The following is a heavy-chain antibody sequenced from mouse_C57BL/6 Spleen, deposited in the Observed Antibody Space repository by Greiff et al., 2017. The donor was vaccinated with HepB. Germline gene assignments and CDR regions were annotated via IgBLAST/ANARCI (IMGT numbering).Heavy chain of an antibody. CDR2: ISSGGSYN. CDR1: GFTFSSYG. Sequence: DVKLVESGGDLVKPGGSLKLSCAASGFTFSSYGMSWVRQTPDKRLEWVATISSGGSYNYYPDSVQGRVTISRDKAKNTLYLHMRSLKSEDTAMYYCARRGDDYEDAMDYWGQGTSVTVSS. V-gene: IGHV5-6*02. CDR3: ARRGDDYEDAMDY. J-gene: IGHJ4*01. D-gene: IGHD2-4*01.